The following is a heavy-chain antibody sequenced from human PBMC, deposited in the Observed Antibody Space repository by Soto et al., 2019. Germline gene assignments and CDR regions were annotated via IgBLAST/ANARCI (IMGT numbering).Heavy chain of an antibody. CDR3: VRYYPCCSCGSCPPF. D-gene: IGHD2-15*01. CDR2: ISGSGGST. CDR1: GFTFSSYA. Sequence: GGSLRLSCAASGFTFSSYAMSWVRQAPGKGLEWVSAISGSGGSTYYADSVKGRFTISRDNSKNTLYLQMNSLRAEDTAVHYCVRYYPCCSCGSCPPFWGQGTLVTVSS. V-gene: IGHV3-23*01. J-gene: IGHJ4*02.